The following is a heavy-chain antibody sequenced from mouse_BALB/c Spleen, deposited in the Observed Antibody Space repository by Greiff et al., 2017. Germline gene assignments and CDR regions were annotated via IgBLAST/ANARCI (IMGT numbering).Heavy chain of an antibody. CDR1: GFSLTGYG. D-gene: IGHD2-1*01. CDR2: IWGDGST. CDR3: AREGNYVGTWFAY. Sequence: QVQLQQSGPGLVAPSQSLSITCTVSGFSLTGYGVNWVRQPPGKGLEWLGMIWGDGSTDYNSALKSRLSISKDNSKSQVFLKMNSLQTDDTARYYCAREGNYVGTWFAYWGQGTLVTVSA. V-gene: IGHV2-6-7*01. J-gene: IGHJ3*01.